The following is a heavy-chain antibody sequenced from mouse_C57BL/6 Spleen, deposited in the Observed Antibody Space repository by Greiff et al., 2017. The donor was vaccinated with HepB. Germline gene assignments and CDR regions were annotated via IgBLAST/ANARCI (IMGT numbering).Heavy chain of an antibody. J-gene: IGHJ4*01. D-gene: IGHD1-1*01. V-gene: IGHV2-2*01. CDR3: ASITTVVAGAMDY. CDR1: GFSLTSYG. Sequence: VQLVESGPGLVQPSQSLSITCTVSGFSLTSYGVHWVRQSPGKGLEWLGVIWSGGSTDYNAAFISRLSISKDNSKSQVFFKMNSLQADDTAIYYCASITTVVAGAMDYWGQGTSVTVSS. CDR2: IWSGGST.